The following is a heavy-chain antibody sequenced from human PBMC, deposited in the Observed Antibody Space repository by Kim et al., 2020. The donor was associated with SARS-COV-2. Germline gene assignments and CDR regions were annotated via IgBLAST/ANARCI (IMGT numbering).Heavy chain of an antibody. V-gene: IGHV3-21*01. D-gene: IGHD2-2*01. Sequence: GGSLRLSCAASGFTFSTYSMSWVRQAPGKGLEWVSSISSSSYIYYADSVKGRFTISRDNAKKSLYLQMNSLRADDTAVYYCASVPAATANDDYYYYYGM. CDR1: GFTFSTYS. CDR2: ISSSSYI. J-gene: IGHJ6*01. CDR3: ASVPAATANDDYYYYYGM.